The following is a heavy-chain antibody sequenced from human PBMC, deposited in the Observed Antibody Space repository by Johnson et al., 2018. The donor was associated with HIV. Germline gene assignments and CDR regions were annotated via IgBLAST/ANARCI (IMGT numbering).Heavy chain of an antibody. CDR3: ARAYSYGTFDI. D-gene: IGHD5-18*01. Sequence: MLLVESGGGLVQPGGSLRVSCAASGFTVSSNYMSWVRQAPGKGLEWVSVIYSGGSTYYADSVKGRYTISRDNSKNTLYLQMNSLRADDTVVYYCARAYSYGTFDIWGQWTMVTVTS. V-gene: IGHV3-66*01. CDR1: GFTVSSNY. CDR2: IYSGGST. J-gene: IGHJ3*02.